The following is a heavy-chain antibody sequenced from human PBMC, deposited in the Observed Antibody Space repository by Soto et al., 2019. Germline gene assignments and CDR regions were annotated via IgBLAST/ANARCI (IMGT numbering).Heavy chain of an antibody. J-gene: IGHJ4*02. D-gene: IGHD2-15*01. CDR1: GFIFSSYA. V-gene: IGHV3-30-3*01. CDR3: AREGGCSGGRCSLDY. CDR2: ISYDGSNK. Sequence: QVQLVESGGGVVQPGRSLRLSCAASGFIFSSYAMHWVRQAPGKGLEWVAVISYDGSNKYYADTVKGRFTISRDNSKNTLYLQMNSLRAEDTAVYYCAREGGCSGGRCSLDYWGQGTLVTVSS.